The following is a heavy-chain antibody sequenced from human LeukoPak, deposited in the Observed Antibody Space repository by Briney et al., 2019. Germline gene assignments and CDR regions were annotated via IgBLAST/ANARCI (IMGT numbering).Heavy chain of an antibody. D-gene: IGHD3-22*01. CDR1: GGSFSGYY. Sequence: SETLSLTCAVYGGSFSGYYWSWIRQPPGKGLEWIGQINHSGSTNYNPSLKSRVTISVDTSKNQFSLKLSSVTAADTAVYYCARHQNNYYDSSGYSLPAPFDYWGQGTLVTVSS. CDR2: INHSGST. J-gene: IGHJ4*02. V-gene: IGHV4-34*01. CDR3: ARHQNNYYDSSGYSLPAPFDY.